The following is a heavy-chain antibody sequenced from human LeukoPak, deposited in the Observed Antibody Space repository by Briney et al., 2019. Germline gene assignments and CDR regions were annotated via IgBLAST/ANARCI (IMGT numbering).Heavy chain of an antibody. D-gene: IGHD3/OR15-3a*01. V-gene: IGHV3-11*05. CDR1: GFAFSDYY. Sequence: GGSLRLSCAASGFAFSDYYMIWIRQAPGKGPEWLGYISGSGSFTNYADSVKGRFNISRDNAKEFVYLQMNSLRAEDTALYYCARDLSWRTGSLDYWGQGTMVTVSS. CDR3: ARDLSWRTGSLDY. J-gene: IGHJ4*02. CDR2: ISGSGSFT.